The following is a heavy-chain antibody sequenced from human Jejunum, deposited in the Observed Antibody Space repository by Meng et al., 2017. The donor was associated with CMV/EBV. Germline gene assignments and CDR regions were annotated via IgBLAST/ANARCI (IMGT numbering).Heavy chain of an antibody. CDR1: GFTFSSCG. CDR2: IQYDETTK. D-gene: IGHD1/OR15-1a*01. CDR3: VKENKKLRGDY. Sequence: AASGFTFSSCGMHWVRQVPGKGLEWVAFIQYDETTKYYAVSVKGRFSISRDNSKNTLFLQMNSLRAEDTAVYYCVKENKKLRGDYWGQGTLGTVSS. J-gene: IGHJ4*02. V-gene: IGHV3-30*02.